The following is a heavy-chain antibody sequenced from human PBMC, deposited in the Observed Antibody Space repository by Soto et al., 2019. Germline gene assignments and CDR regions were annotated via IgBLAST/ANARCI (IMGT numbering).Heavy chain of an antibody. D-gene: IGHD3-10*01. CDR1: GGSISSGGYS. J-gene: IGHJ4*02. CDR3: ARENNVLPGGYFDY. V-gene: IGHV4-30-2*01. Sequence: QLQLQESGSGLVKPSQTLSLTCAVSGGSISSGGYSWSWIRQPPGKGLEWIGYIYHSGSTYYNPYLKGRVTISVDRSKNQFSLKLSSVTAADTAVYYCARENNVLPGGYFDYWGQGTLVTVSS. CDR2: IYHSGST.